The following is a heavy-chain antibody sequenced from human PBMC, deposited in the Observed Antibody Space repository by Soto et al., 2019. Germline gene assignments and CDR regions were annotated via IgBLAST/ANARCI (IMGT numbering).Heavy chain of an antibody. J-gene: IGHJ5*02. V-gene: IGHV1-8*01. D-gene: IGHD6-19*01. CDR3: ARVAVAARPRWYNGVDP. Sequence: QEQLVQSGAEVKKPGASVKVSCKTSGYTFTDYDINWVRQAPGQGLEWIGWMNPNSGETGYAQKFQGRVNMTRSAALSTAYLELSSLRSEDTAVYYCARVAVAARPRWYNGVDPWGQGTLVTVSS. CDR2: MNPNSGET. CDR1: GYTFTDYD.